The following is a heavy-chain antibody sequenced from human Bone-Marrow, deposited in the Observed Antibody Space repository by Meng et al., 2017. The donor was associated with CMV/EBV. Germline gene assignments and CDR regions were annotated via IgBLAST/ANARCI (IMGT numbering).Heavy chain of an antibody. D-gene: IGHD3-16*01. Sequence: SETLSLTCTVSGGSISSGDYYWSWIRQHPGKGLEWIGYIYYSGSTYYNPSLKSRVTISVDTSKNQFSLKLSSVTAADTAVYYCARRGNYYYYYYGMDVWGQGTTVTVSS. CDR3: ARRGNYYYYYYGMDV. J-gene: IGHJ6*02. CDR2: IYYSGST. CDR1: GGSISSGDYY. V-gene: IGHV4-31*03.